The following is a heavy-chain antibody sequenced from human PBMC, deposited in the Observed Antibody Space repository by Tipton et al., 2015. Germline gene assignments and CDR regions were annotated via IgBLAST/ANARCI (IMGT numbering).Heavy chain of an antibody. CDR2: IYYSGST. CDR1: GGSIRSYY. V-gene: IGHV4-59*01. J-gene: IGHJ6*02. CDR3: AREGLYCSGGNCSHNFYFYYGMDV. Sequence: TLSLTCTVSGGSIRSYYWSWIRQPPGKGLEWIGYIYYSGSTAYNPSLKGRVSISADTSKAQLSLKLRSVTAADTALYYCAREGLYCSGGNCSHNFYFYYGMDVWGQGTAVTVSS. D-gene: IGHD2-15*01.